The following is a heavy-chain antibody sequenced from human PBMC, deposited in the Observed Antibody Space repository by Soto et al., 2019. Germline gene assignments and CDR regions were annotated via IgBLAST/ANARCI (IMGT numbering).Heavy chain of an antibody. D-gene: IGHD6-6*01. CDR2: ISSSSSYI. Sequence: PGGSLRLSCAASGFTFHSYSMTWVRPAPGKGLEWVSSISSSSSYIYYADSVKGRFTISRDNAKNSLYLQMNSLRAEDTAVYYCARDLLPGIAARRIDYWGQGTLVTVSS. V-gene: IGHV3-21*01. J-gene: IGHJ4*02. CDR1: GFTFHSYS. CDR3: ARDLLPGIAARRIDY.